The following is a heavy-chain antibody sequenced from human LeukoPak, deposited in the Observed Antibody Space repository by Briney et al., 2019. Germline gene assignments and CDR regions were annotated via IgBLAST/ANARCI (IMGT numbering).Heavy chain of an antibody. J-gene: IGHJ4*02. CDR2: IKSKTDGGTT. D-gene: IGHD6-13*01. Sequence: GGSLRLSCAASGFTFSSYVMSWVRQAPGKGLEWVGRIKSKTDGGTTDYAAPVKGRFTISRDDSKNTLYLQMNSLKTEDTAVCYCTTAGIAAAVDYWGQGTLVTVSS. CDR3: TTAGIAAAVDY. V-gene: IGHV3-15*01. CDR1: GFTFSSYV.